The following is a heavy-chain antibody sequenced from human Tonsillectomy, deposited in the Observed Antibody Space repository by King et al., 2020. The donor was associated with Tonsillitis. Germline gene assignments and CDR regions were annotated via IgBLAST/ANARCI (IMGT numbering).Heavy chain of an antibody. J-gene: IGHJ4*02. CDR1: GGSISSGGYS. CDR3: ARDQEYCSGGSCYSGPVDY. CDR2: IYYSGST. Sequence: VQLQESGPGLVKPSQTLSLTCAVSGGSISSGGYSWSWIRQPPGKGLEWIGYIYYSGSTYYNPSLKSRVTISVDTSKNQFSLKLSSVTAADTAVYYCARDQEYCSGGSCYSGPVDYWGQGTLVTVSS. D-gene: IGHD2-15*01. V-gene: IGHV4-30-4*07.